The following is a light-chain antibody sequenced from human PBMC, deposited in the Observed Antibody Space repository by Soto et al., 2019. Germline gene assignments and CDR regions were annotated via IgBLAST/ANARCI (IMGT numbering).Light chain of an antibody. CDR2: DVT. CDR3: SSYAGTHIV. V-gene: IGLV2-8*01. CDR1: SSDAGGYNF. J-gene: IGLJ1*01. Sequence: QSVLTQPASVSGSPGQSVTISCTGTSSDAGGYNFVSWYQQHPGKAPKLMIYDVTKRPSGVPDRFSGSKSGNTASLTVSGLQAEDEADYYCSSYAGTHIVFGTGTKVTVL.